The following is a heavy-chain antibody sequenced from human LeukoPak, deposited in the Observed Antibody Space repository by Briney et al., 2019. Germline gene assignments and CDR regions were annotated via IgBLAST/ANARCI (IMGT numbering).Heavy chain of an antibody. CDR1: GGSISSSSYY. V-gene: IGHV4-39*07. J-gene: IGHJ4*02. D-gene: IGHD5-24*01. Sequence: PSETLSLTCTVSGGSISSSSYYWGWIRQPPGKGLEWIGSIYYSGSTYYNPSLKSRVTISVDTSKNQFSLKLSSVTAADTAVYYCARVYGYNLYYFDYWGQGTLVTVSS. CDR3: ARVYGYNLYYFDY. CDR2: IYYSGST.